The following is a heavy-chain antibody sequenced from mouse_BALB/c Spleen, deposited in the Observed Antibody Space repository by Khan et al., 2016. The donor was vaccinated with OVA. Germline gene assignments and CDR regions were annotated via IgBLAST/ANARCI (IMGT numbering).Heavy chain of an antibody. CDR3: ARDYWFVY. Sequence: EVMLVESGGGLVKPGGSLKVSCAASGFTFSNYGMSWVRQTPEKRMEWVASIGSGGNTYYIDSVKGRFTISRDNVRNILYLQMSSLRSEDTAMYYCARDYWFVYWGQGTLVTVSA. CDR2: IGSGGNT. V-gene: IGHV5-6-5*01. CDR1: GFTFSNYG. J-gene: IGHJ3*01.